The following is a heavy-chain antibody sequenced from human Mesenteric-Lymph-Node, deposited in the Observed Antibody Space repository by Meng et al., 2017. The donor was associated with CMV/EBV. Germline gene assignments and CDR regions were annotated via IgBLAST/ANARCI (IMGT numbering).Heavy chain of an antibody. D-gene: IGHD3-22*01. J-gene: IGHJ3*02. V-gene: IGHV1-2*02. CDR2: INPDSGGT. CDR3: ARERLPYYYDNSVNEALDI. Sequence: ASVKVSCKASGYTFTSYYMHWVRQAPGQGLEWMGWINPDSGGTKFAQRFQGRVTMTRDTSISTAFLELSGLRSDDTAVYYCARERLPYYYDNSVNEALDIWGQGTMVTVSS. CDR1: GYTFTSYY.